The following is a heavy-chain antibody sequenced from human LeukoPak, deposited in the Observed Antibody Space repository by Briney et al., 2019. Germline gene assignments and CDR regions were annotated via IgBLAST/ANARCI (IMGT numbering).Heavy chain of an antibody. Sequence: GGSLRLSCVASGFTFTTYGSHWVRQAPGKGLQWVATTSYDEREKYYADSVKGRFTISRDNSKNTVYLQMNNLRPEGTAIYYCAKEDAAGWYGIDYWGQGTLVTVSS. CDR2: TSYDEREK. J-gene: IGHJ4*02. CDR3: AKEDAAGWYGIDY. D-gene: IGHD6-19*01. V-gene: IGHV3-30*18. CDR1: GFTFTTYG.